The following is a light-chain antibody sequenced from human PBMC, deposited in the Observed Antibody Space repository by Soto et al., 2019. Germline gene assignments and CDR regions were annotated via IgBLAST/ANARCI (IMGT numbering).Light chain of an antibody. Sequence: GDRVTITCRASQDIRNDLGGYQQKPGKAPKLLIYGTSNLQSGVPSRFSGSGSGTDFSLTISSLQPEDFATYYCLQDYNYPYTFGQGTKLEIK. CDR3: LQDYNYPYT. CDR2: GTS. J-gene: IGKJ2*01. V-gene: IGKV1-6*01. CDR1: QDIRND.